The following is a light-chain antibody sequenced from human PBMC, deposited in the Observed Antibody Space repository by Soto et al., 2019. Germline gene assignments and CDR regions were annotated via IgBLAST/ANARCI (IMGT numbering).Light chain of an antibody. CDR3: LQHDSFPRT. CDR1: RDIGNN. J-gene: IGKJ1*01. Sequence: DIQMTQSPSSLVASVGDTVSITCRASRDIGNNLGWYQQKPGEAPKRLIYGTSNLQRGVPSRFRGSGSGTDFTLTINSLRPEDFAIYYCLQHDSFPRTFGQGTKLEIK. CDR2: GTS. V-gene: IGKV1-17*01.